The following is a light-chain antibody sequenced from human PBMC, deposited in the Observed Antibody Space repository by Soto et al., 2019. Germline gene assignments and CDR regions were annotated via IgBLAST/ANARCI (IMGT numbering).Light chain of an antibody. CDR1: QSVSSSY. CDR3: QHYGSSRT. Sequence: EIVLTQSPGTLSLSPGERATLSCRASQSVSSSYLAWYQQKPGQAPRLLIYGASSRATGIPDRFSGSGSGTDFTLTISRLEPEDFAVYYCQHYGSSRTFGQGTMV. CDR2: GAS. J-gene: IGKJ1*01. V-gene: IGKV3-20*01.